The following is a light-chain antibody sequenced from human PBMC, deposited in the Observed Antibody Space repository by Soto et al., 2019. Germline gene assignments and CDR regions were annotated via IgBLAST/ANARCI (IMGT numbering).Light chain of an antibody. CDR3: QQYNSYSWT. CDR2: KAS. Sequence: DIQMTQSPSTLSGSVGDRFTITCRASESISSWLAWYQQKPGKAPKLLMYKASSLESGVPSRFSGSGSGTEFTLTISSLQPDDFATYYCQQYNSYSWTFGQGTKVDIK. J-gene: IGKJ1*01. CDR1: ESISSW. V-gene: IGKV1-5*03.